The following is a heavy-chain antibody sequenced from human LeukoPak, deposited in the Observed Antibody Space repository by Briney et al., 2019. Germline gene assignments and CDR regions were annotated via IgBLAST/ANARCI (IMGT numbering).Heavy chain of an antibody. CDR3: ARVVWSYAIWSGYYPYYYYGMDV. Sequence: EASVKVSCKASGGTFSSYAISWVRQAPGQGLEWMGGIIPIFGTANYAQKFQGRVTITADESTSTAYMELSSLRSEDTAVYYCARVVWSYAIWSGYYPYYYYGMDVWGQGTTVTVSS. CDR1: GGTFSSYA. CDR2: IIPIFGTA. D-gene: IGHD3-3*01. V-gene: IGHV1-69*13. J-gene: IGHJ6*02.